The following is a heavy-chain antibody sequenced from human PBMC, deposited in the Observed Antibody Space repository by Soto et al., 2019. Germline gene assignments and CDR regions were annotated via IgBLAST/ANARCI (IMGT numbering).Heavy chain of an antibody. CDR3: AKDAGSAYYGMDV. D-gene: IGHD3-10*01. J-gene: IGHJ6*02. Sequence: EVQLVQSGAEVKEPGESLKISCKGSGYSFSNTWINWVRQLPGKGLEWMGIIYPGNSDTRYSPSFQGQVTISADKSINIASLQWSSLKASDTATYYWAKDAGSAYYGMDVWGQGTTVTVSS. V-gene: IGHV5-51*03. CDR2: IYPGNSDT. CDR1: GYSFSNTW.